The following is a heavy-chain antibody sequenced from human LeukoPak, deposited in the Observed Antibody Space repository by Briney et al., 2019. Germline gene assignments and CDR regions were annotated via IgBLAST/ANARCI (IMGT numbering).Heavy chain of an antibody. J-gene: IGHJ4*02. V-gene: IGHV4-59*01. D-gene: IGHD5-12*01. CDR1: GGSISSYY. CDR2: IYYSGST. CDR3: ARSDWGLEATLFDY. Sequence: SETLSLTCTVSGGSISSYYWSWIRQPPGKGLEWIGYIYYSGSTNYNPSLESRVAISVDTSKNQFSLKLSSVTAADTAVYYCARSDWGLEATLFDYWGQGTLVTVSS.